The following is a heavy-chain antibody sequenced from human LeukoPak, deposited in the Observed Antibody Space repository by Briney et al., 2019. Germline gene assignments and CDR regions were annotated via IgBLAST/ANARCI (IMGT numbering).Heavy chain of an antibody. J-gene: IGHJ4*02. D-gene: IGHD6-13*01. V-gene: IGHV3-9*02. CDR3: AKMGSSWYILGY. Sequence: GGSLRLSCAASGFTSDDYAMHWVRQAPGKGLEWVSGISWNSGSIGYADSVKGRFTISRDNTKNSLYLQMNSLGAEDTALYYCAKMGSSWYILGYWGQGTLVTVSS. CDR1: GFTSDDYA. CDR2: ISWNSGSI.